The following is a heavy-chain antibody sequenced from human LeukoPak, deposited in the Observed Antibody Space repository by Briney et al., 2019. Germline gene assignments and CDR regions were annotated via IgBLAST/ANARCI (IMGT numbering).Heavy chain of an antibody. Sequence: ASVKVSCKASGYTFTGFYMHWVRQAPGQGLEWMGRINPNSGGTNYAQKFRGRVTMTRDTSISTAYMELSRLRSDDTAVYYCARLDSYDAFDIWGQGTMVTVSS. V-gene: IGHV1-2*06. J-gene: IGHJ3*02. CDR3: ARLDSYDAFDI. CDR1: GYTFTGFY. D-gene: IGHD3-22*01. CDR2: INPNSGGT.